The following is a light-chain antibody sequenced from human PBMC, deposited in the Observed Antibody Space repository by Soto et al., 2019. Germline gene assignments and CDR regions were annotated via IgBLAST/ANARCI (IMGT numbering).Light chain of an antibody. V-gene: IGKV1-39*01. CDR2: AAS. J-gene: IGKJ1*01. CDR1: QTISTY. CDR3: QQCYSSPRT. Sequence: DIQMTQSPSTLSASIGDRVTITCRASQTISTYLNWYQQKLGKAPTLLIYAASSLQSGVPSRFSCGGSGTDFTLTISSLQPEDFATYFCQQCYSSPRTFGQGTKVEIK.